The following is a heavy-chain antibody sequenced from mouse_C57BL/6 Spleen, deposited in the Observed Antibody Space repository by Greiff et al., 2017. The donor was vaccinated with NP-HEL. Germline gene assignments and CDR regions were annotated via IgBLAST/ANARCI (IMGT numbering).Heavy chain of an antibody. CDR3: ARGVPFAY. Sequence: QVKLLQSGPGLVKPGASVKISCKASGYAFSSSWMNWVKQRPGKGLEWIGRIYPGDGDTNYNGKFKGKVTLTADKYSSTANMQPRSLATEDSAVYFCARGVPFAYWGQGTLVTVSA. J-gene: IGHJ3*01. CDR1: GYAFSSSW. CDR2: IYPGDGDT. V-gene: IGHV1-82*01.